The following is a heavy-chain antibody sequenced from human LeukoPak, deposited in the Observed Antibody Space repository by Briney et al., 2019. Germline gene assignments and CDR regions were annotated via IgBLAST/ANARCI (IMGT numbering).Heavy chain of an antibody. CDR3: RAATKNRGYYFDY. J-gene: IGHJ4*02. Sequence: GGSLRLSCAASGFTFSIYGMHWVRQAPGKGLEWVAVISSDGREEDYADSVRGRFTISRDNSRDTLYLQMSSPRPEDAAVYYCRAATKNRGYYFDYWGQGTLATVSS. CDR1: GFTFSIYG. CDR2: ISSDGREE. D-gene: IGHD1-14*01. V-gene: IGHV3-30*03.